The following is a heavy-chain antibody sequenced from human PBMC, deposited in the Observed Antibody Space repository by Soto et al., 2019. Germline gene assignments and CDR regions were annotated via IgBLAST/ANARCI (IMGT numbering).Heavy chain of an antibody. CDR2: IYYSGST. D-gene: IGHD6-6*01. Sequence: SETLSLTCTVSGGSISSYYWSWIRQPPGKGLEWIGYIYYSGSTNYNPSLKSRVTISVDTSKNQFSLKLSSVTAADTAVYYCERSIAARHYNWFDPWGQGTLVTVSS. CDR1: GGSISSYY. J-gene: IGHJ5*02. V-gene: IGHV4-59*01. CDR3: ERSIAARHYNWFDP.